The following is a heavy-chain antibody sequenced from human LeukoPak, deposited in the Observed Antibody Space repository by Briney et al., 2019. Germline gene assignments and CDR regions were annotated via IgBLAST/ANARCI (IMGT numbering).Heavy chain of an antibody. Sequence: ASVKVSCKASGCTFTGYYMHWVRQAPGQGLEWMGWINPNSGGTNYAQKFQGRVTMTRDTSISTAYMELSRLRSDDTAVYYCARGSYIPPYYFDYWGQGTLVTVSS. V-gene: IGHV1-2*02. CDR3: ARGSYIPPYYFDY. J-gene: IGHJ4*02. CDR1: GCTFTGYY. CDR2: INPNSGGT. D-gene: IGHD3-10*01.